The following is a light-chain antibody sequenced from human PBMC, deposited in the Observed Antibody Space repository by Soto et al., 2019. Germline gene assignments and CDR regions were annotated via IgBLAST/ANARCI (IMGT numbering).Light chain of an antibody. Sequence: VVMTQSPGTLCVSPGERATLSCRASQYVSNNLAWYQQKPGQAPRLLHFGASPRATGNPARVQARWSGKEFPPPISSLPSEDSAVYYCQQYENWITFGQGTRLDI. J-gene: IGKJ5*01. CDR3: QQYENWIT. CDR2: GAS. V-gene: IGKV3-15*01. CDR1: QYVSNN.